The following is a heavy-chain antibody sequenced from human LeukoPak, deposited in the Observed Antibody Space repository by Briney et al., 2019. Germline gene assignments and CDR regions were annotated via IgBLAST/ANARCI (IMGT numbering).Heavy chain of an antibody. D-gene: IGHD3-3*01. Sequence: PSETLSLTCAVYGGSFSGYYWSWIRQPPGKGLEWIGEINHSGSTNYNPSLKSRVTISVDTSKNQFSLKLSSVTAADTAVYYCARGSRFFGVATIFYYSYGMDVWGQGTTVTVSS. V-gene: IGHV4-34*01. J-gene: IGHJ6*02. CDR3: ARGSRFFGVATIFYYSYGMDV. CDR2: INHSGST. CDR1: GGSFSGYY.